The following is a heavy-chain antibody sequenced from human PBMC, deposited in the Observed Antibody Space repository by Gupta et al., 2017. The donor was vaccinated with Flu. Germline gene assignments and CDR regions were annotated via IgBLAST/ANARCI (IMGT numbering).Heavy chain of an antibody. CDR1: Y. D-gene: IGHD4-17*01. J-gene: IGHJ6*02. CDR3: ATSSPLRRGSYFYGLDI. CDR2: FDLGGFT. Sequence: YWTWVRQPPGKGLEWIGEFDLGGFTNYNPSLKSRVTISVDTSKNQFLLKLTSVTAADTAVYYCATSSPLRRGSYFYGLDIWGQGSTVTVSS. V-gene: IGHV4-34*01.